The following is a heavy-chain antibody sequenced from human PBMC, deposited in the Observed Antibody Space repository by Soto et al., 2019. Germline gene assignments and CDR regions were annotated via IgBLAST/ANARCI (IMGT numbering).Heavy chain of an antibody. V-gene: IGHV3-7*03. CDR1: GFTFSNYW. J-gene: IGHJ4*02. Sequence: GGSLRLSCAASGFTFSNYWMSWVRQPPGKGLEWVANMKPDGGEINYVDSVKGRFTISRGNAKNSLHRQMSSLGVEDPAVYYCVRGRGYSSFDFWGQGTPVTVSS. D-gene: IGHD4-4*01. CDR3: VRGRGYSSFDF. CDR2: MKPDGGEI.